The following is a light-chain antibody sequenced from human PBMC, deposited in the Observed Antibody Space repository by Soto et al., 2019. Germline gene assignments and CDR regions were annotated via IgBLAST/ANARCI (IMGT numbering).Light chain of an antibody. CDR2: HAS. J-gene: IGKJ4*01. V-gene: IGKV1-33*01. CDR3: QQSDNLPLT. Sequence: DTQMTQSPSSLSASVGDRVTITCQASQGIAKYLHWYQQKPGKAHKLLIYHASNLQTGVPSRFSGSGSGTDFTLTISSLQPEDIATYFCQQSDNLPLTFGGGTKVDIK. CDR1: QGIAKY.